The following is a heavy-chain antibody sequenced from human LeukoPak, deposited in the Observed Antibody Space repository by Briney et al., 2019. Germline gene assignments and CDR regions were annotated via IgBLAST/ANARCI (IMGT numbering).Heavy chain of an antibody. J-gene: IGHJ4*02. Sequence: GGSLRLSCAASGLTFSSYWMSWVRQAPGKGLEWVANIKQDGSEKYYVDSVKGRFTISRDNAKNSLYLQMNSLRAEDTAVYYCARDLVYDSSGYCFDFWGQGALVTVSS. V-gene: IGHV3-7*01. D-gene: IGHD3-22*01. CDR1: GLTFSSYW. CDR3: ARDLVYDSSGYCFDF. CDR2: IKQDGSEK.